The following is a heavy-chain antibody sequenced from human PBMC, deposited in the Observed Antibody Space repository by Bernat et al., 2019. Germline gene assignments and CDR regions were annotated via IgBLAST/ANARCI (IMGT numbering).Heavy chain of an antibody. CDR1: GDNVSSNIAA. CDR3: ARDVLGAVPRTPLDC. D-gene: IGHD6-19*01. CDR2: TFYRSKWYN. V-gene: IGHV6-1*01. Sequence: QVQLQQSGPGLVKPSQTLSLTCAISGDNVSSNIAAWNWIRQSPSRGLEWLGRTFYRSKWYNDYAVSVKSRITINPDTSKNQFSLHLNSVTHEDTDVYYCARDVLGAVPRTPLDCWGQGTLVTVSS. J-gene: IGHJ4*02.